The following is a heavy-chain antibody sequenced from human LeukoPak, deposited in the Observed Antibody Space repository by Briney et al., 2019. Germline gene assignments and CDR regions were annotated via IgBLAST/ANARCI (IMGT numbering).Heavy chain of an antibody. CDR1: GGSISGYY. CDR3: ARVGGTNYYYYGMDV. D-gene: IGHD3-10*01. Sequence: SETLTLTCTVSGGSISGYYWSWIRQPSGKGLEWIGYIYDSGSTNYNPSLKSRVTISVDTSKNQFSLKLSSVTAADMAVYYCARVGGTNYYYYGMDVWGQGTTVTVSS. J-gene: IGHJ6*02. V-gene: IGHV4-59*01. CDR2: IYDSGST.